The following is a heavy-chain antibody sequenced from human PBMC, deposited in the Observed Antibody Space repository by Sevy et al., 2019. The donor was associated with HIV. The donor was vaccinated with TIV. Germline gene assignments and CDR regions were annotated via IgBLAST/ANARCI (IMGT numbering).Heavy chain of an antibody. Sequence: SETLSLTCTVSGGSISSYYWSWIRQPPGKGLERSGYIYYSGSTNYNPSLKSRVTISVDTSKNQFSLKLSSVTAADTAVYYCARDRDYDSSGYYYRDYGMDVWGQGTTVTVSS. D-gene: IGHD3-22*01. CDR3: ARDRDYDSSGYYYRDYGMDV. CDR1: GGSISSYY. CDR2: IYYSGST. V-gene: IGHV4-59*01. J-gene: IGHJ6*02.